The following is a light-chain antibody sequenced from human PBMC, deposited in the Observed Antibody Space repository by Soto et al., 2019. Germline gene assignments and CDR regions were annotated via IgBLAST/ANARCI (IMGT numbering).Light chain of an antibody. V-gene: IGLV2-8*01. CDR2: EVS. CDR3: SSYAGGV. Sequence: QSALTQPPSASGSPGQSVTISCTGTSSDVGGYNYVSWYQQHPGKAPKLMIYEVSKRPSGVPDRVSGSKSGNTASLTVSGLQAEDEAEYYCSSYAGGVFGTGTKLTVL. J-gene: IGLJ1*01. CDR1: SSDVGGYNY.